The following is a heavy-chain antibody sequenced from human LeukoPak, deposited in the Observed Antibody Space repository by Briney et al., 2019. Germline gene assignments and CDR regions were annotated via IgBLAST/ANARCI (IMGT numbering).Heavy chain of an antibody. V-gene: IGHV3-23*01. CDR3: AKDQKKGYYYYGMDV. Sequence: PGGSLRLSCAASGFTFSSYAMSWVRQAPGKGLEWVSGISGSGGSTYYADSVKGRFTISRDNSKNTLYLQMNSLRAEDTAAYYCAKDQKKGYYYYGMDVWGQGTTVTVSS. CDR2: ISGSGGST. J-gene: IGHJ6*02. CDR1: GFTFSSYA.